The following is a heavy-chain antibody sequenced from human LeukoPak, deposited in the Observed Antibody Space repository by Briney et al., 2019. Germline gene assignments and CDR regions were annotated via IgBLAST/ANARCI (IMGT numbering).Heavy chain of an antibody. CDR1: GFTFDDYA. D-gene: IGHD5-12*01. CDR3: ARSYRYSGWKYFDY. V-gene: IGHV3-9*01. J-gene: IGHJ4*02. CDR2: ISWNSGSI. Sequence: GGSLRLSCAASGFTFDDYAMHWVRQAPGKGLEWVSGISWNSGSIGYADSVKGRFTISRDNAKNSLYLQMNGLRTEDTAMYFCARSYRYSGWKYFDYWGQGTLVTVSS.